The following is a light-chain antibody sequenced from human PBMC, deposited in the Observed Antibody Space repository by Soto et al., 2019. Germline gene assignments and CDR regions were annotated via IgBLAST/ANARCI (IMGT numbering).Light chain of an antibody. CDR2: AAS. CDR1: QSISSY. V-gene: IGKV1-39*01. CDR3: QQSYSTLQT. Sequence: DIQMTQSPSSLSASVGDRVTITCRASQSISSYLNWYQQKPGKAPKLLIYAASNLQSGVPSRFSGSGSGTDFTLTISSLQPEDFATYYCQQSYSTLQTFGQGTKVEIK. J-gene: IGKJ1*01.